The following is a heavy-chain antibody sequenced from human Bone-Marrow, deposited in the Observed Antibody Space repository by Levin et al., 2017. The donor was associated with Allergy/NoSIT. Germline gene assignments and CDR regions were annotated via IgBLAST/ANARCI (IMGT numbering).Heavy chain of an antibody. CDR1: GFTFSIYS. J-gene: IGHJ3*02. D-gene: IGHD2-8*02. Sequence: GASVKVSCTVSGFTFSIYSINWVRQAPGKGLEWVSSISSSGSDMYYVDSVRGRFTISRDNAKNSLTLQMNSLRAEDTAVYYCARGIIGDVRVAHKEAFDIWGKGTMVSVSS. CDR3: ARGIIGDVRVAHKEAFDI. CDR2: ISSSGSDM. V-gene: IGHV3-21*01.